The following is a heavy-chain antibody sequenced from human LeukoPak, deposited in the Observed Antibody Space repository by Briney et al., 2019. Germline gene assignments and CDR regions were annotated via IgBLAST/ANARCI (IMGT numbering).Heavy chain of an antibody. J-gene: IGHJ3*02. CDR1: GYTFTGYY. Sequence: ASVKVSCKASGYTFTGYYMHWVRQAPGQGLEWMGWIYPNSGGTNYAQKFQGRVTMTRDTSISTAYMELSRLRSDDTAVYYCARTSTYYYDSSGYSDAFDIWGQGTMVTVSS. CDR3: ARTSTYYYDSSGYSDAFDI. D-gene: IGHD3-22*01. V-gene: IGHV1-2*02. CDR2: IYPNSGGT.